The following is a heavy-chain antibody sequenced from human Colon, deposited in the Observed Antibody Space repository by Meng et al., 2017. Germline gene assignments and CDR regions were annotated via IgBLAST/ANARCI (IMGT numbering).Heavy chain of an antibody. V-gene: IGHV3-21*01. CDR3: ARGYGDFIDF. CDR2: ISSSSSDI. CDR1: GFIFSSYT. J-gene: IGHJ4*02. D-gene: IGHD4-17*01. Sequence: EVELVEFGGGLVKPGGSLGLSCGASGFIFSSYTMKWVRQAPGKGLEWLSSISSSSSDIYYADSVKGRFTVSRDNAKNSLFLEMSSLSPEDTAMYYCARGYGDFIDFWGQGTLVTVSS.